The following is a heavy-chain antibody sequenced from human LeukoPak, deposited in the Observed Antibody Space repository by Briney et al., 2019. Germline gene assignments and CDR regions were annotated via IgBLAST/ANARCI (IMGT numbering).Heavy chain of an antibody. CDR3: ARVARYSYGSDY. D-gene: IGHD5-18*01. J-gene: IGHJ4*02. V-gene: IGHV1-3*01. CDR1: GYTFTRYA. CDR2: INAGNGNT. Sequence: RASVTVSCKASGYTFTRYAMHWVRQAPGQRLEWMGWINAGNGNTKYSQKFQGRVTITRDTSASTAYMELSSLRSEDTAVYYCARVARYSYGSDYWGQGTLVTVSS.